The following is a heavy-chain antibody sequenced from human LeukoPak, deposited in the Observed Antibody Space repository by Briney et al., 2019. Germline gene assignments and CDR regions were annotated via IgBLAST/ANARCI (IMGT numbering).Heavy chain of an antibody. Sequence: SETASLTCTVSGGSITSYYWSWIRQPPGKGLEWIAYMYDSENTNYNPSLKSRVTTSIDTSRNQFSLRLNSVTAADTAVYYCARLRITMVGGLLRGTWYFDLWGRGTLVTVSS. CDR2: MYDSENT. CDR1: GGSITSYY. CDR3: ARLRITMVGGLLRGTWYFDL. J-gene: IGHJ2*01. V-gene: IGHV4-59*01. D-gene: IGHD3-10*01.